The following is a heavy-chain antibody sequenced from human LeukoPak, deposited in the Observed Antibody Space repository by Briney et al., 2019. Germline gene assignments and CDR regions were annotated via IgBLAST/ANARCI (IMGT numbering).Heavy chain of an antibody. CDR1: GYRLSELS. V-gene: IGHV1-8*01. J-gene: IGHJ4*02. CDR2: MNPNSGNT. CDR3: ARVDTMVRGAPGGY. Sequence: ASVKVSCKVSGYRLSELSMHWVRQATGQGLEWMGWMNPNSGNTGYAQKFQGRVTMTRNTSISTAYMELSSLRSEDTAVYYCARVDTMVRGAPGGYWGQGTLVTVSS. D-gene: IGHD3-10*01.